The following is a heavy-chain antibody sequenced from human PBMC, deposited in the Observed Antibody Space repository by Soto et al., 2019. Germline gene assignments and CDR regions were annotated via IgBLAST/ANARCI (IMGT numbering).Heavy chain of an antibody. CDR3: ARGGTAGYYDFWSYHWFDP. Sequence: QVQLQQSGPGLVKPSQTLSLTCAISGDSVSSNSAAWNWIRQSPSRGLEWLGRTYYRSKWYNDYEVSVKSRITINPDTSKNQFSLQLNSVTPEDTAVYYCARGGTAGYYDFWSYHWFDPWGQGTLVTVSS. CDR2: TYYRSKWYN. J-gene: IGHJ5*02. V-gene: IGHV6-1*01. D-gene: IGHD3-3*01. CDR1: GDSVSSNSAA.